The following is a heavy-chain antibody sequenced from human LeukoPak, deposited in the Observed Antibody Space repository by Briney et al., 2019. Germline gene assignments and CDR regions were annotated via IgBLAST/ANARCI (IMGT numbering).Heavy chain of an antibody. D-gene: IGHD3/OR15-3a*01. Sequence: GGSLRLSCAASGFTFSSYAIHWVRQAPGKGLEWVAVISYDGSNKYYADSVKGRFTISRDNSKNTPYLQMNSLRAEDTAVYYCARTRTDFVGYYFDYWGQGTLVTVSS. V-gene: IGHV3-30*04. CDR3: ARTRTDFVGYYFDY. CDR2: ISYDGSNK. CDR1: GFTFSSYA. J-gene: IGHJ4*02.